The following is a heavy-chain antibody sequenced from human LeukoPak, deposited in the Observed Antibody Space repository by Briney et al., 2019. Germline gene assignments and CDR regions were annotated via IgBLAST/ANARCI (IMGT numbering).Heavy chain of an antibody. CDR2: IWYDGSNK. Sequence: GGSLRLSCAASGFTFSSYGMHWVRQAPGKGLEWVAVIWYDGSNKYYADSVKGRFTISRDNSKNTLYLQMDSLRAEDTAVYYCARRRRATPILFDYWGQGTLVTVSS. J-gene: IGHJ4*02. D-gene: IGHD5-12*01. CDR1: GFTFSSYG. V-gene: IGHV3-33*01. CDR3: ARRRRATPILFDY.